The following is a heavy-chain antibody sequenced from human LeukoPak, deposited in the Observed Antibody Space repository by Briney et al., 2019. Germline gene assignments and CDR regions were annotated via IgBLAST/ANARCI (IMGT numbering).Heavy chain of an antibody. J-gene: IGHJ4*02. CDR3: ARDLIFCSGGSCYSGLWDY. V-gene: IGHV3-21*01. D-gene: IGHD2-15*01. CDR1: GFTFSSYS. CDR2: ISNSSSYI. Sequence: GGSLRLPCAASGFTFSSYSMNWVRQAPGKGLEWVSSISNSSSYIYYADSVKGRFTISRDNAKNSLYLQMNSLRAEDTAVYYCARDLIFCSGGSCYSGLWDYWGQGTLVTVSS.